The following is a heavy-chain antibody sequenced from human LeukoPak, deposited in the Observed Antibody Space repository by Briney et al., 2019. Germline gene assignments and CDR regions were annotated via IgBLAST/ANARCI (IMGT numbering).Heavy chain of an antibody. V-gene: IGHV3-33*06. J-gene: IGHJ4*02. Sequence: PGGSLRLSCAASGFTSSSYGMHWVRQAPGKGLEWVAVIWYDGSNKYYADSVKGRFTISRDNSKNTLYLQMNSLRAEDTAVYYCAKDTRYDYYFDYWGQGTLVTVSS. CDR3: AKDTRYDYYFDY. CDR2: IWYDGSNK. CDR1: GFTSSSYG. D-gene: IGHD5-12*01.